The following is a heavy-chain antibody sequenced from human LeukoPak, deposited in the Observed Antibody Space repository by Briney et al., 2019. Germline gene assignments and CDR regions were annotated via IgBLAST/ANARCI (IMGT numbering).Heavy chain of an antibody. CDR1: GFTFSTYW. J-gene: IGHJ6*03. D-gene: IGHD3-10*01. Sequence: QPGGSLRLSCAASGFTFSTYWMHWVRQAPGKGLVWVSRINTDESDTTYADSVKGRLTISRDNAKNTLYLQMNSLRAEDTAVYYCAFGSGREGYLDVWGKGTTVTVSS. CDR2: INTDESDT. CDR3: AFGSGREGYLDV. V-gene: IGHV3-74*03.